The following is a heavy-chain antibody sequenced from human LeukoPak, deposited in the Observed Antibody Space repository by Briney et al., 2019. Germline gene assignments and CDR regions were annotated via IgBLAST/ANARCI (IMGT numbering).Heavy chain of an antibody. CDR3: ARHGGEYYYDSSGYYGY. D-gene: IGHD3-22*01. CDR2: IYYSGST. Sequence: PSETLSLTCTVSGGSISSYYWSWIRQPPGKGLEWIGYIYYSGSTNYNPSLKSRVTISVETSKNQFSLKLSSVTAADTAVYYCARHGGEYYYDSSGYYGYWGQGTLVTVSS. J-gene: IGHJ4*02. V-gene: IGHV4-59*08. CDR1: GGSISSYY.